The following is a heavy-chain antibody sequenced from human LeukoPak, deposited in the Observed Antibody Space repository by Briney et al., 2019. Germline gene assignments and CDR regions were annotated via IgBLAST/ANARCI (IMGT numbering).Heavy chain of an antibody. D-gene: IGHD2-2*01. J-gene: IGHJ6*02. V-gene: IGHV4-34*01. Sequence: SETLSLTCAVDGGSFSNYYWNWIRQPPGKGLEWIGEINHSGSTNYNPSLKSRVTISLDTSKNHFSLNLLSVTAADTAVYYCARGASSPQYGMDVWGQGTTVTVSS. CDR3: ARGASSPQYGMDV. CDR2: INHSGST. CDR1: GGSFSNYY.